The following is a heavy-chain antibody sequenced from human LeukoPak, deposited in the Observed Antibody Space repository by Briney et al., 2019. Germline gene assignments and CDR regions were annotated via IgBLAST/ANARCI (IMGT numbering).Heavy chain of an antibody. CDR1: GFTVSTNY. J-gene: IGHJ4*02. D-gene: IGHD6-13*01. CDR2: IYSGGRT. V-gene: IGHV3-53*01. Sequence: PGGSLRLSCAASGFTVSTNYMSWVRQAPGKGLGWGSVIYSGGRTYYTDSVKGRFIISRDNSKNTLYLQMDSLRADDTAVYYCAGGRTYSSSTLEDYWGQGTLVTVSS. CDR3: AGGRTYSSSTLEDY.